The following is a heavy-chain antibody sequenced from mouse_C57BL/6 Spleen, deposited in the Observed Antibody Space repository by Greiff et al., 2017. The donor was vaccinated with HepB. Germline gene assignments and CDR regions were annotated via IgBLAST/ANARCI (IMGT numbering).Heavy chain of an antibody. CDR2: IDPSDSET. Sequence: QVQLQQPGAELVRPGSSVKLSCKASGYTFTSYWMHWVKQRPIQGLEWIGNIDPSDSETHYNQKFKDKATLTVDKSSSTAYMQLSSLTSEDSAVYYCARTVDCNHWYFDVWGTGTTVTVSS. J-gene: IGHJ1*03. CDR3: ARTVDCNHWYFDV. CDR1: GYTFTSYW. V-gene: IGHV1-52*01. D-gene: IGHD2-1*01.